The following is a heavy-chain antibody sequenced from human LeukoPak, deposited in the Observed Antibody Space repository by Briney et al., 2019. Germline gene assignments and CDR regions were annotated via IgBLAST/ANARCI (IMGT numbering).Heavy chain of an antibody. CDR3: ARDGTVTNGPFDY. V-gene: IGHV4-59*01. CDR2: IYYSGST. D-gene: IGHD4-17*01. J-gene: IGHJ4*02. Sequence: SETLSLTCTVSGGSISSYYWSWIRQPPGKGLEWIGNIYYSGSTNYNPSLKSRVTISVDTSKNQFSLKLSSVTAADTAVCYCARDGTVTNGPFDYWGQGTLVTVSS. CDR1: GGSISSYY.